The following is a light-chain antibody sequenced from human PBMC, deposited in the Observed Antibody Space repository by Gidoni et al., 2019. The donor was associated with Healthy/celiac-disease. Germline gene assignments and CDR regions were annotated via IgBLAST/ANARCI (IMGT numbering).Light chain of an antibody. CDR1: QDIRNY. CDR2: DAS. CDR3: QQYDNLLT. V-gene: IGKV1-33*01. Sequence: DIQMTQSPSSLSASVGDRVTITCQASQDIRNYLNWYQQKPGKAPKLLINDASNLETGVPSRFSGSGSGTDFTFTISSLQPEDVATYYCQQYDNLLTFGGGTKVEIK. J-gene: IGKJ4*01.